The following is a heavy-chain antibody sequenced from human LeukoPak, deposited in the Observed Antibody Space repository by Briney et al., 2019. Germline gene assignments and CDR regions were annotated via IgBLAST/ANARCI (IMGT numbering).Heavy chain of an antibody. CDR2: ISYDGSNK. J-gene: IGHJ2*01. D-gene: IGHD4-17*01. Sequence: PGRSLRLSCAASGFTFSSYGMHWVRQAPGKGLEWVAVISYDGSNKYYADSVKGRFTISRDNSKNTLYLQTNSLRAEDTAVYYCASHVSVTTTRNYWYFGLWGRGTLVTVSS. V-gene: IGHV3-30*03. CDR1: GFTFSSYG. CDR3: ASHVSVTTTRNYWYFGL.